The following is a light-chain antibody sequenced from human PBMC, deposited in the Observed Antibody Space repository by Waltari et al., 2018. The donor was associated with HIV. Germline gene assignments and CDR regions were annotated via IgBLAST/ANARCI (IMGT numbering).Light chain of an antibody. V-gene: IGLV3-25*03. CDR2: GDI. Sequence: SYDLTQPPSVSVSPGQTARITCSGDTLSNQYSYWYQQKSGQAPVLVIFGDIERPSGIPERFSGSRSGATVTLTISGVQAEDEADYYCQSADNSGTYVFATGTQVTVL. CDR1: TLSNQY. CDR3: QSADNSGTYV. J-gene: IGLJ1*01.